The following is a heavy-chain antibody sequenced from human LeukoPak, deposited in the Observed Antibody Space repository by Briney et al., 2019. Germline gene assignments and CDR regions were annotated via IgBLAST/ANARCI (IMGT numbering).Heavy chain of an antibody. CDR3: TTVEVQLWLI. J-gene: IGHJ4*02. Sequence: GGSLRLSCAASGFTFSNAWMSWVRQAPGKGLEWVGRIKSKTDGGITDYAAPVKGRFTISRDDSKNTLYLQMNSLKTEDTAVYYCTTVEVQLWLIWGQETLSPSPQ. D-gene: IGHD5-18*01. CDR1: GFTFSNAW. V-gene: IGHV3-15*01. CDR2: IKSKTDGGIT.